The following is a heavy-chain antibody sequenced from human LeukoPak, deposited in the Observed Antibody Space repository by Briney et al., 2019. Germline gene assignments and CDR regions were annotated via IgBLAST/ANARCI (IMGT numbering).Heavy chain of an antibody. CDR1: GFTFSNAW. D-gene: IGHD2-2*01. V-gene: IGHV4-34*01. Sequence: GSLRLSCAASGFTFSNAWMSWVRQPPGKGLEWIGGINHSGSTNYNPSLKSRVTISVDTSKNQFSLKLSSVTAAVTAVYYCARVREYQLLWMPVFDYWGQGTLVTVSS. CDR2: INHSGST. CDR3: ARVREYQLLWMPVFDY. J-gene: IGHJ4*02.